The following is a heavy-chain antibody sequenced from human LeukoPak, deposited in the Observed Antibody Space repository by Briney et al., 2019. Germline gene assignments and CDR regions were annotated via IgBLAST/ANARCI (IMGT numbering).Heavy chain of an antibody. D-gene: IGHD1-26*01. CDR2: ISSSSSYI. CDR1: GFTFSRYR. CDR3: AKGHRYSGSYHFDY. Sequence: GGSLRLSCAASGFTFSRYRMNWVRQAPGKGLEWVSSISSSSSYIYYADSVKGRFTISRDNSKNTLYLHMNSLRAEDTAVYYCAKGHRYSGSYHFDYWGQGTLVTVSS. V-gene: IGHV3-21*04. J-gene: IGHJ4*02.